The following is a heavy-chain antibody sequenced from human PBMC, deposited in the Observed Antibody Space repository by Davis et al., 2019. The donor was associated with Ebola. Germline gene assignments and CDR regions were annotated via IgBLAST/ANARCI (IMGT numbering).Heavy chain of an antibody. CDR2: IYPADSDT. CDR3: ARMGKSYYDSLWDY. Sequence: GESLKISCKGFGYSFNDQWIAWVRQRPGKGLEWMGIIYPADSDTRYSPSFRGQVTISADKSFSTAYLQCSGLKASDTAMYYCARMGKSYYDSLWDYWGQGTLVTVSS. D-gene: IGHD3-10*01. CDR1: GYSFNDQW. J-gene: IGHJ4*02. V-gene: IGHV5-51*01.